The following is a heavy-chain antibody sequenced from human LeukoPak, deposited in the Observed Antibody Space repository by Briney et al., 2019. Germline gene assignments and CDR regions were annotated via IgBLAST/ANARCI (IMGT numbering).Heavy chain of an antibody. CDR1: GFTFSNAW. V-gene: IGHV3-7*01. D-gene: IGHD3-22*01. CDR3: ARINSGYSNWFDP. J-gene: IGHJ5*02. Sequence: QAGGSLRLSCAASGFTFSNAWMSWVRQAPGKGLEWVANIKQDGSEKYYVDSMKGRFTISRDNAKNSLFLKMNSLRAEDTAVYYCARINSGYSNWFDPWGQGTLVTVSS. CDR2: IKQDGSEK.